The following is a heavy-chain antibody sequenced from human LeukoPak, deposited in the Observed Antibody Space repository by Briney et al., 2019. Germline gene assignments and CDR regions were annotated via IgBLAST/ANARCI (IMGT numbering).Heavy chain of an antibody. D-gene: IGHD3-22*01. Sequence: GGSLRLSCAASGFTVSSNYMNWVRQAPGKGLEWVSGINWNGGSTGYADSVKGRFTISRDNAKNSLYLQMNSLRAEDTALYYCARDYYDSSGPHDAFHIWGQGTMVTVSS. V-gene: IGHV3-20*04. CDR1: GFTVSSNY. CDR2: INWNGGST. J-gene: IGHJ3*02. CDR3: ARDYYDSSGPHDAFHI.